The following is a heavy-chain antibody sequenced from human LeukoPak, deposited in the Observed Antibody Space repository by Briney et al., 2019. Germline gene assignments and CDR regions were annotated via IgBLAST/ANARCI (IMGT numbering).Heavy chain of an antibody. V-gene: IGHV4-61*02. Sequence: SQTLSLTCTVSGGSISSGSYYWSWIRQPAGKGLEWIGRMYTSGSTNYNPSLKSRVTMSVDTSKNRFSLKLSSVTAADTAVYYCARDTGYYFGSGNYLYYFDYWGQGTLVTVSS. CDR1: GGSISSGSYY. D-gene: IGHD3-10*01. J-gene: IGHJ4*02. CDR3: ARDTGYYFGSGNYLYYFDY. CDR2: MYTSGST.